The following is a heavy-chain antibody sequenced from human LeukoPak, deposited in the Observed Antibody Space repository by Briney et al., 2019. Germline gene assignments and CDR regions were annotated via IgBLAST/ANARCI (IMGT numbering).Heavy chain of an antibody. CDR3: ARVPSYGANGDWFDP. Sequence: ASVKVSCKASGYTFTSYGISWVRQAPGQGLEWMGWISAYNGNTNYAQKLQGRVTMTTDTSTSTAYMELRSLRSDDTAVYYCARVPSYGANGDWFDPWGQGTLVTVSS. CDR1: GYTFTSYG. D-gene: IGHD2-8*01. J-gene: IGHJ5*02. V-gene: IGHV1-18*01. CDR2: ISAYNGNT.